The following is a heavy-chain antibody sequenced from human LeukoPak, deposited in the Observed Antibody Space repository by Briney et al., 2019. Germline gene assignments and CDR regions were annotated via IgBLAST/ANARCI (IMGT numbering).Heavy chain of an antibody. Sequence: SETLSLTCTVSGGSISSGGYYWSWIRQHPGKGLEWIEYIYYSGSTYYNPSLKSRVTISVDTSKNQFSLKLSSVTAADTAVYYCAREFYGDYVSFDPWGQGTLVTVSS. CDR3: AREFYGDYVSFDP. CDR2: IYYSGST. J-gene: IGHJ5*02. V-gene: IGHV4-31*03. CDR1: GGSISSGGYY. D-gene: IGHD4-17*01.